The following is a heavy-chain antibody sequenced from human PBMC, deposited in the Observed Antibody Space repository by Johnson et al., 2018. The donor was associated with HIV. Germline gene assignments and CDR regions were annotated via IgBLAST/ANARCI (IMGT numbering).Heavy chain of an antibody. Sequence: VPLVESGGGVVQPGRSLRLSCAASGFTFSTYAMHWVRQAPGKGLVWVSGISWNSGSIGYADSVKGRFTISRDNAKNSLYLQMSSLRAEDTALYYCAKDRAVARWDAFDIWGQGTMVTVSS. CDR2: ISWNSGSI. CDR3: AKDRAVARWDAFDI. CDR1: GFTFSTYA. J-gene: IGHJ3*02. V-gene: IGHV3-9*01. D-gene: IGHD6-19*01.